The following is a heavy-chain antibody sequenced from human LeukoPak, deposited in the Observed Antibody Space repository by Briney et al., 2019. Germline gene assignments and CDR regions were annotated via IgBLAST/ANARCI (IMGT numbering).Heavy chain of an antibody. J-gene: IGHJ6*03. CDR3: ARARRVVPAAIAYYYYYMDV. V-gene: IGHV1-8*01. D-gene: IGHD2-2*02. CDR1: GYTFTSYD. Sequence: ASVEVSCKASGYTFTSYDINWVRQATGQGLEWMGWMNPNSGNTGYAQKFQGRVTMTRNTSISTAYMELSSLRSEDTAVYYCARARRVVPAAIAYYYYYMDVWGKGTTVTVSS. CDR2: MNPNSGNT.